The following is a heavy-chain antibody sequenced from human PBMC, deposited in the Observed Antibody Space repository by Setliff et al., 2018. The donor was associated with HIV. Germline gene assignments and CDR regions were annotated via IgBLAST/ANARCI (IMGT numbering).Heavy chain of an antibody. D-gene: IGHD3-16*01. V-gene: IGHV4-61*09. CDR1: GGSISGGGYY. CDR2: IYTSGST. CDR3: ATFSPRDAFDL. J-gene: IGHJ3*01. Sequence: SETLSLTCTVSGGSISGGGYYWSWSRQPAGKGLEWIGHIYTSGSTKYNPSLKGRVTISVDTSKNQFSLNLSSVTAADTAFXXCATFSPRDAFDLWGQGTMVT.